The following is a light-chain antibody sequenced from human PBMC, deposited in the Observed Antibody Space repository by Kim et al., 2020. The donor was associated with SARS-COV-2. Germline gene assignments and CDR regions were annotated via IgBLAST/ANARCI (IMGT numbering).Light chain of an antibody. J-gene: IGLJ3*02. V-gene: IGLV4-69*01. Sequence: ASVKPTCTLRREHSSYAIAWHQQQPEKGPRYLMKLNSDGSHSKGDGIPDRFSGSSSGAERYLTISSLQSEDEADYYCQTWGTGVWVFGGGTQLTVL. CDR2: LNSDGSH. CDR3: QTWGTGVWV. CDR1: REHSSYA.